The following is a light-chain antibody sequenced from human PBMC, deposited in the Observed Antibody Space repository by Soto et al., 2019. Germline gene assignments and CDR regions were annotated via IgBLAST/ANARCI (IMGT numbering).Light chain of an antibody. CDR3: QHYNDWPPTWT. CDR1: QCVSSK. Sequence: EIVMTQSPATLSVSPGERATLSCRASQCVSSKLAWYQQKPGQAPRVLIYGASTRATGIPARFSGSGSGTEFTLTISSLQSEDFAVYYCQHYNDWPPTWTFGQGTRVEIK. CDR2: GAS. J-gene: IGKJ1*01. V-gene: IGKV3-15*01.